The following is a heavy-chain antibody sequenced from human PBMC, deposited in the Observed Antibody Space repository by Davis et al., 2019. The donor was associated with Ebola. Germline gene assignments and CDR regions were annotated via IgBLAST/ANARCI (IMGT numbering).Heavy chain of an antibody. CDR3: AMTTVTLQRFDY. J-gene: IGHJ4*02. CDR2: IVIDTAYT. Sequence: SVKVSCKTSGFTFTSTSAVQWVRQARGQRLEWIGWIVIDTAYTKYAQKFQERVTITRDTSASTAYMELSSLRSEDTALYYCAMTTVTLQRFDYWGQGTLVTVSS. D-gene: IGHD4-17*01. CDR1: GFTFTSTSA. V-gene: IGHV1-58*01.